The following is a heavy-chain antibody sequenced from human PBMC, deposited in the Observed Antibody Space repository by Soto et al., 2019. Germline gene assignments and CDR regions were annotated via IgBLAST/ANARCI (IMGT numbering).Heavy chain of an antibody. J-gene: IGHJ4*02. V-gene: IGHV4-39*01. CDR2: IYSLGNT. CDR3: ARQIYDSSGYYYAY. D-gene: IGHD3-22*01. CDR1: GGSISSSSYY. Sequence: QVQLQESGPGLVKPSETLSLTCTVSGGSISSSSYYWGWIRQPPGQGLEWLGTIYSLGNTYYNPSLQSRVTISVDQSKSQLFLKLSSVTAPDTAVYDCARQIYDSSGYYYAYWGQGTLVTVSS.